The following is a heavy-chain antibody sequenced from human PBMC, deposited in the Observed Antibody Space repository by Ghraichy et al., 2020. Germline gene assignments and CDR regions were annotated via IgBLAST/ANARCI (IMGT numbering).Heavy chain of an antibody. D-gene: IGHD3-10*01. V-gene: IGHV4-34*01. CDR1: GGTFSGYY. J-gene: IGHJ4*02. CDR2: INHSGST. Sequence: SETLSLTCAAYGGTFSGYYWNWIRQPPGKGLEWIGEINHSGSTNYNPSLKSRVTISVDTSKNQFSLKLSSVTAADTAVYYCARGRAPVWFRELLAENRYFDYWGQGTLVTVSS. CDR3: ARGRAPVWFRELLAENRYFDY.